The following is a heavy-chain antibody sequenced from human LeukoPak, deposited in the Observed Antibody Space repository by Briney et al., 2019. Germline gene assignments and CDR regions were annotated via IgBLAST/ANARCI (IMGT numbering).Heavy chain of an antibody. J-gene: IGHJ4*02. CDR3: AREGLLNFDY. CDR1: GFMFSRYS. Sequence: GGSLRLSCAASGFMFSRYSMNWVRQAPGKGLEWVSYISGSSTSIFYVESVKGRFTITRDNAKNSLYLQMNSLRAEDTAVYYCAREGLLNFDYWGQGTLVTVSS. CDR2: ISGSSTSI. V-gene: IGHV3-48*01. D-gene: IGHD3-9*01.